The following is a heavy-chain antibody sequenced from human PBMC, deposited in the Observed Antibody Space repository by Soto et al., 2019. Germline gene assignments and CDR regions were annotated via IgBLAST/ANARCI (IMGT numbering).Heavy chain of an antibody. D-gene: IGHD2-15*01. J-gene: IGHJ5*02. CDR3: AQSVAASGRGRFDP. Sequence: GGSLRLSCAASGFTLSSYWMHWVRQAPGKGLVWVARTNSDGSRTTYADSVKGRFTISRDNAKNTLYLQMNSLRAEDTAVYYCAQSVAASGRGRFDPWGQGTLVTVSS. V-gene: IGHV3-74*01. CDR1: GFTLSSYW. CDR2: TNSDGSRT.